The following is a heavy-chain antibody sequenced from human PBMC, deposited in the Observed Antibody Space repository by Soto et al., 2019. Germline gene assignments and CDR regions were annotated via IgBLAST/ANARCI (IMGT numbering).Heavy chain of an antibody. CDR3: ARSGGKEGWFDP. CDR1: GFTFSSYG. J-gene: IGHJ5*02. V-gene: IGHV3-33*01. Sequence: VGSLRLSCAASGFTFSSYGMHWVRQAPGKGLEWVAVIWYDGSNKYYADSVKGRFTISRDNSKNTLYLQMNSLRAEDTAVYYCARSGGKEGWFDPWGQGTLVTVSS. CDR2: IWYDGSNK. D-gene: IGHD2-15*01.